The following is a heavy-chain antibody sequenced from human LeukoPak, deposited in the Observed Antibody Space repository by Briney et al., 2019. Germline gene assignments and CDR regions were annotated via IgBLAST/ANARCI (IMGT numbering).Heavy chain of an antibody. D-gene: IGHD1-26*01. CDR3: AKDYRGSYRERFDY. Sequence: GGSLRPSCAASGFTFDDYAVHWVRQAPGKGLEWVSLISGDGGSTYYADSVKGRFTISRDNSKNSLYLQMNSLRTEDTALYYCAKDYRGSYRERFDYGAQETLVTVS. J-gene: IGHJ4*02. CDR2: ISGDGGST. V-gene: IGHV3-43*02. CDR1: GFTFDDYA.